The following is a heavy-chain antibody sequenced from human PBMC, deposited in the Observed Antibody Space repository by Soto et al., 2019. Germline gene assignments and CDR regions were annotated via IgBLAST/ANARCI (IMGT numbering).Heavy chain of an antibody. J-gene: IGHJ6*02. D-gene: IGHD6-13*01. CDR3: ARASRWYYYYGMDV. CDR2: INAGNGNT. V-gene: IGHV1-3*01. CDR1: GYTFTSYA. Sequence: QVQLVQSGAEVKKPGASVKVSCKASGYTFTSYAMHWVRQAPGQRLEWMGWINAGNGNTKYSQKFQGRVTITGDTXGSTAYMELSSLRSEDTAVYYCARASRWYYYYGMDVWGQGTTVTVSS.